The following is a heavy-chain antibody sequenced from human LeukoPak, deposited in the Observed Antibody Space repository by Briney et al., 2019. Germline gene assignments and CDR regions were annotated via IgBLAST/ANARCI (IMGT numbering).Heavy chain of an antibody. Sequence: VASVKVSCKASGYTFTSLGISWVRQAPGQGLEWMGWISGDNGNTYYAQKLQGRVTLTTDTSTSTAYMELRSLRSDDTAVYYCARTAYDFWTRDYGMDVWGQGTTVTVSS. CDR3: ARTAYDFWTRDYGMDV. V-gene: IGHV1-18*01. D-gene: IGHD3-3*01. J-gene: IGHJ6*02. CDR2: ISGDNGNT. CDR1: GYTFTSLG.